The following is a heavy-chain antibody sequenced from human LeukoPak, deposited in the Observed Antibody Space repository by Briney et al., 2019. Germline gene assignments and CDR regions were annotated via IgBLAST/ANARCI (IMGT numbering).Heavy chain of an antibody. Sequence: PSETLSLACAVYGGSFSGYYWSWIRQPPGKGLEWIGEINHSGSTNYNPSLKSRVTISVDTSKNQFSLKLSSVTAADTAVYYCARGGYFDYWGQGTLVTVSS. V-gene: IGHV4-34*01. J-gene: IGHJ4*02. CDR1: GGSFSGYY. CDR2: INHSGST. CDR3: ARGGYFDY.